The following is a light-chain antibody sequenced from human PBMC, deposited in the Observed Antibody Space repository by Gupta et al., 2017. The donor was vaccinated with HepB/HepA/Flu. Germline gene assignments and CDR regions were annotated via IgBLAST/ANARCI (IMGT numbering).Light chain of an antibody. Sequence: EIVMTQSPAALSWSPGERATLSCRASQSVSSNLAWYQQKPGQAPRLLIYGASTRANGIPARFSGSGSVTEFTLTISSRQSEDFAVYYCQQENNCPSTFGQGTKVEIK. CDR2: GAS. V-gene: IGKV3-15*01. CDR1: QSVSSN. J-gene: IGKJ1*01. CDR3: QQENNCPST.